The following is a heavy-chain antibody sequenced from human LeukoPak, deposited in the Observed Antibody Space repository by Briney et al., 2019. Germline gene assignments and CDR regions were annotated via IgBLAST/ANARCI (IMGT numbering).Heavy chain of an antibody. V-gene: IGHV1-8*01. Sequence: ASVKVSCKASGYTFTSYDINWVRQAPGQGPEWMGWMNPNSGNTGYAQKFQGRVTMTRNTSISTAYIELSSLRSEDTAVYYCARDLTGDTNAFDIWGQGTMVTVSS. D-gene: IGHD7-27*01. CDR1: GYTFTSYD. CDR3: ARDLTGDTNAFDI. J-gene: IGHJ3*02. CDR2: MNPNSGNT.